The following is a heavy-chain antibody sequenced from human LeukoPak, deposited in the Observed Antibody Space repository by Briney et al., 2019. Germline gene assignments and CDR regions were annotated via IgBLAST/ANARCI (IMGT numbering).Heavy chain of an antibody. CDR3: ARGRSSMVRGYYYYYMDV. D-gene: IGHD3-10*01. CDR1: GYSISSGYY. J-gene: IGHJ6*03. Sequence: SETLSLTCTVSGYSISSGYYWGWIRQPPGKGLEWIGSIYHSGSTYYNPSLKSRVTISVDTSKNQFSLKLSSVTAADTAVYCCARGRSSMVRGYYYYYMDVWGKGTTVTISS. CDR2: IYHSGST. V-gene: IGHV4-38-2*02.